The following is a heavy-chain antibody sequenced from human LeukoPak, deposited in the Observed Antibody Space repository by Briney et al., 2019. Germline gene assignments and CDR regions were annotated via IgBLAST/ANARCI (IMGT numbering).Heavy chain of an antibody. CDR2: ISSSSSYI. V-gene: IGHV3-21*04. Sequence: PGGSLRLSCAASGFTFSSYSMNWVRQAPGKGLEWVSSISSSSSYIYYADSVKGRFTISTENAKNSLYLQMYTLRAADTDVYYCAKDKVANYYDSSGYLDYWGQGTLVTGSS. CDR1: GFTFSSYS. CDR3: AKDKVANYYDSSGYLDY. J-gene: IGHJ4*02. D-gene: IGHD3-22*01.